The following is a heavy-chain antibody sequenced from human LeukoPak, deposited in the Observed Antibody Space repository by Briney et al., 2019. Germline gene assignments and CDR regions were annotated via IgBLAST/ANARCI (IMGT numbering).Heavy chain of an antibody. CDR1: GFTFNSYA. Sequence: GGYLRLSCSASGFTFNSYAMAWVRQAPGKGLGWVSAISGSGGNTYYADSVKGRFTISRDNSKNTLYLQVNSLRAEDTAVYYCAKERRTVAGTVCDYWGQGTLVTVSS. J-gene: IGHJ4*02. CDR2: ISGSGGNT. D-gene: IGHD6-19*01. CDR3: AKERRTVAGTVCDY. V-gene: IGHV3-23*01.